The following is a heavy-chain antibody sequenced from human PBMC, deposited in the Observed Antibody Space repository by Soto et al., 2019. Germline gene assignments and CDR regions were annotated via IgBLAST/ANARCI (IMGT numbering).Heavy chain of an antibody. V-gene: IGHV1-8*01. CDR3: ARGRNSYYDILNYYYYMDV. CDR2: MNPNSGNT. D-gene: IGHD3-9*01. Sequence: ASVKVSCKASGYTFTSYDINWVRQATGQGLEWMGWMNPNSGNTGCAQKFQGRVTMTRNTSISTAYMELSSLRSEDTAVYYCARGRNSYYDILNYYYYMDVWGKGTTVTVSS. CDR1: GYTFTSYD. J-gene: IGHJ6*03.